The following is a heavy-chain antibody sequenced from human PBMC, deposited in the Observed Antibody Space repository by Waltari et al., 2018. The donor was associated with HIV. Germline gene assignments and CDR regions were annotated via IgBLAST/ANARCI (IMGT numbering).Heavy chain of an antibody. CDR3: ARSLYYDFWSAHPPDY. Sequence: EVKLVESGGRLVQPRGSLRLSCVASGFPFSSYWMHWVRQAPGKGLVWISRVSSDGNSTVYADSVKGRFTISRDNAKNTLFLQMNSLRVEDTAVYFCARSLYYDFWSAHPPDYWGQGTRVTVSS. CDR2: VSSDGNST. J-gene: IGHJ4*02. D-gene: IGHD3-3*01. V-gene: IGHV3-74*03. CDR1: GFPFSSYW.